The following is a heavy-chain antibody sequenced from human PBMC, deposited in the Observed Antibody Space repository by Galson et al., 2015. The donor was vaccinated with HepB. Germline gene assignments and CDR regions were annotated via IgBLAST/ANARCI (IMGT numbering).Heavy chain of an antibody. CDR3: ARDLGVVAAKYFDY. D-gene: IGHD2-15*01. V-gene: IGHV6-1*01. Sequence: CAISGDSVSSNSAAWNWIRQSPSRGLEWLGRTYYRSKWYNDYAVSVKSRITINPDTSKNQFSLQLNSVTPEDTAVYYCARDLGVVAAKYFDYWGQGTLVTVSS. CDR1: GDSVSSNSAA. J-gene: IGHJ4*02. CDR2: TYYRSKWYN.